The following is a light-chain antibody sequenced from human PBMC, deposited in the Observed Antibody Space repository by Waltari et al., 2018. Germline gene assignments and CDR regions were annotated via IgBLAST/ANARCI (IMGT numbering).Light chain of an antibody. V-gene: IGLV3-19*01. CDR1: SLRDHY. J-gene: IGLJ3*02. CDR3: GSRDNIGDHRV. CDR2: GQN. Sequence: SFELTQDPAVSVALGQTVRITCQGDSLRDHYAAWYQQRPGRAPLLVMYGQNNRPSGIPDRFSGFTSGNTASLTITGAQAEDEADYYCGSRDNIGDHRVFGGGTKVTAL.